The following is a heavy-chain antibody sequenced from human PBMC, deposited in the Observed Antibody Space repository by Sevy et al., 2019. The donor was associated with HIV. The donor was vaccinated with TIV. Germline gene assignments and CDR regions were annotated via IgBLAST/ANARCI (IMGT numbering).Heavy chain of an antibody. D-gene: IGHD6-25*01. CDR3: HAASQGS. V-gene: IGHV3-74*01. CDR1: GFSFNSYW. J-gene: IGHJ5*02. Sequence: GGSLRLSCAASGFSFNSYWMHWVRQAPGKGLEWVSHISDDGIGTTYADSVKGRFTISRDNAKNTLYLQMNSLRAEDTALYYWHAASQGSWGQGTLVTVSS. CDR2: ISDDGIGT.